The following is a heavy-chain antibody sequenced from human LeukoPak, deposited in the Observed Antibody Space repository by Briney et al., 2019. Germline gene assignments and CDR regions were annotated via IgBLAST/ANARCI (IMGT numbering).Heavy chain of an antibody. V-gene: IGHV1-18*04. CDR2: ISAYNGNT. Sequence: ASVKVSCKASGYTFTGHHVHWVRQAPGQGLEWMGWISAYNGNTNYAQKLQGRVTMTTDTSTSTAYLELRSLRSDDTAVYYCARGPDLLRLGELSHEMAAEYFQHWGQGTLVTVSS. CDR1: GYTFTGHH. J-gene: IGHJ1*01. D-gene: IGHD3-16*02. CDR3: ARGPDLLRLGELSHEMAAEYFQH.